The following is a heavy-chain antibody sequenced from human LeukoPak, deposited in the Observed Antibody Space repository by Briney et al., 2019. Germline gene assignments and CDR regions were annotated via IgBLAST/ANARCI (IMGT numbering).Heavy chain of an antibody. D-gene: IGHD1-26*01. V-gene: IGHV1-2*02. CDR2: INPNSGGA. Sequence: ASVKVSCKASGGTFSSYAISWVRQAPGQGLEWMGWINPNSGGANYAQKFQGRVTMTRDTSISTAYMELSRLRSDDTAVYYCARGSGSYYFDYWGQGTLVTVSS. J-gene: IGHJ4*02. CDR1: GGTFSSYA. CDR3: ARGSGSYYFDY.